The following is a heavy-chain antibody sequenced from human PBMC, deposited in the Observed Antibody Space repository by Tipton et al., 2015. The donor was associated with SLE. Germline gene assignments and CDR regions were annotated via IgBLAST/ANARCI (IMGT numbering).Heavy chain of an antibody. CDR1: GFTFGNYW. CDR3: ASPQESSSSSIHY. CDR2: IHAFGTNT. D-gene: IGHD6-6*01. Sequence: SLRLSCAASGFTFGNYWMHWVRQAPGKGLVWVSRIHAFGTNTFYADFVKGRFTISRDNAKNTLYLQMNSLTAEDTAVYYCASPQESSSSSIHYWGQGTLVSVSS. J-gene: IGHJ4*02. V-gene: IGHV3-74*01.